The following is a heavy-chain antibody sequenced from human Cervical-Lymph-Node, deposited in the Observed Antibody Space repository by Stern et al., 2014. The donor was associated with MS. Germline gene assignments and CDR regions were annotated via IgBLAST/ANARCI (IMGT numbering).Heavy chain of an antibody. CDR1: GFSFSNFG. D-gene: IGHD1-26*01. CDR3: ARGLSGAGRYFDY. Sequence: QMQLVQSGGAVVQPGRSLRLSCAASGFSFSNFGMHWVRQAPGKGLEWVAVIWSDGSFQYYGDSVEGRFSISRDNSQNTLYLQMNSLRVEDTAVYYCARGLSGAGRYFDYWGQGSLVTVSS. CDR2: IWSDGSFQ. V-gene: IGHV3-33*08. J-gene: IGHJ4*02.